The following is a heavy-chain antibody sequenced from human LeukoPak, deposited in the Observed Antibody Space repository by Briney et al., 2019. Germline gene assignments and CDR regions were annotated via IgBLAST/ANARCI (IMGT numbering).Heavy chain of an antibody. CDR1: GFTVSSDY. CDR2: IYSGGNT. CDR3: ARDSHKLHSSAYFYFFDY. V-gene: IGHV3-66*02. D-gene: IGHD3-22*01. Sequence: PGGSLRLSCAASGFTVSSDYMGWVRQAPGKGLEYVSIIYSGGNTYYADSVKGRFTISRDNSKNTLYLQMNSPRAEDTAVYYCARDSHKLHSSAYFYFFDYWGQGTLVSVSS. J-gene: IGHJ4*02.